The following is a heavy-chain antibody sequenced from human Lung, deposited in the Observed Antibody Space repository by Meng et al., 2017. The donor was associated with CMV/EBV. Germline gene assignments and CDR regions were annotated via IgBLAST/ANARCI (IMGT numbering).Heavy chain of an antibody. Sequence: GESLKISCAASGFTFSNYAMSWVRQAPGKGLEWVSGIAGSGSHTFYTDPVKGRFTISRDNVKNTLYLQMNVLRVEDTALYYCARYPTTGTYYYYNGMDVWGLGTXVTVSS. CDR3: ARYPTTGTYYYYNGMDV. D-gene: IGHD4-17*01. J-gene: IGHJ6*02. CDR2: IAGSGSHT. CDR1: GFTFSNYA. V-gene: IGHV3-23*01.